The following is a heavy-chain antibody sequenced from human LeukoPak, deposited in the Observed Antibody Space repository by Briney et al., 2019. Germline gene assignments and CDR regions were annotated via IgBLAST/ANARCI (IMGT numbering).Heavy chain of an antibody. D-gene: IGHD6-25*01. CDR1: GFTFGNYW. Sequence: PGGSLRLTCVASGFTFGNYWMSWVRQAPGKGPEFVGNIEDDGDQKNYVDSVRGRFTISRDNVKNSLYLQMNSLRVEDTAVYYCARDIIRGQSDFDYWGQGVLVTVSS. V-gene: IGHV3-7*01. CDR3: ARDIIRGQSDFDY. CDR2: IEDDGDQK. J-gene: IGHJ4*02.